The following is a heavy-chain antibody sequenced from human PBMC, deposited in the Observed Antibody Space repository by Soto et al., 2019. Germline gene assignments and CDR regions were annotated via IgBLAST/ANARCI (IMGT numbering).Heavy chain of an antibody. CDR2: INPNSGGT. CDR1: GYTFTGYY. CDR3: ARFIAVVPSSGYYGMDV. Sequence: ASVKVSCKASGYTFTGYYMHWVRQAPGQGLERMGWINPNSGGTNYAQKFQGRVTMTRDTSISTAYMELSRLRSDDTAVYYCARFIAVVPSSGYYGMDVWGQGTTVTVSS. V-gene: IGHV1-2*02. D-gene: IGHD6-19*01. J-gene: IGHJ6*02.